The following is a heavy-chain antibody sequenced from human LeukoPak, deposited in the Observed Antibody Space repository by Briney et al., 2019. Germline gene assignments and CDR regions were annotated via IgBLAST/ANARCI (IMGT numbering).Heavy chain of an antibody. Sequence: GGSLRLSCAASGFTFSSYSMNWVRQAPGKGLEWVSSISSSSGYTYYADSLKGRFTISRDNAKNSLYLQMNSLRAEDTAVYYCARYDSSGYYVDGMDVWGQGTTVTVSS. V-gene: IGHV3-21*01. CDR1: GFTFSSYS. D-gene: IGHD3-22*01. CDR2: ISSSSGYT. J-gene: IGHJ6*02. CDR3: ARYDSSGYYVDGMDV.